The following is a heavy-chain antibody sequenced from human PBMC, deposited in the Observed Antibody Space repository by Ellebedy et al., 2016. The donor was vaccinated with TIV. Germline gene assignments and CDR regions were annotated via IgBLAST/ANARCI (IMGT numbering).Heavy chain of an antibody. V-gene: IGHV3-7*02. CDR1: GFTFSRSY. D-gene: IGHD6-19*01. CDR3: AGGSGWLIDF. J-gene: IGHJ4*02. Sequence: GESLKISCVVSGFTFSRSYMTWVRQASGEGLEWVANIKQDGSERFYVDSVKGRFTISRDNAKNSLYLQMNSLRVEDTAVYYCAGGSGWLIDFWGQGTLVTVSS. CDR2: IKQDGSER.